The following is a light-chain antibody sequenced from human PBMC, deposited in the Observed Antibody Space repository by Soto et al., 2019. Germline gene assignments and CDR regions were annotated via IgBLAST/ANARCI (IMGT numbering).Light chain of an antibody. J-gene: IGKJ1*01. Sequence: EIVLTQSPGTLSLSPGERATLSCRASQSVSSSYLAWYQQKPGQAPRLLLYGASSRATGIPDRFSGSGSGTYFTLTISRLEPEDFAVYYCQQYCSSPPQTVGQGTKVEIK. CDR2: GAS. CDR3: QQYCSSPPQT. CDR1: QSVSSSY. V-gene: IGKV3-20*01.